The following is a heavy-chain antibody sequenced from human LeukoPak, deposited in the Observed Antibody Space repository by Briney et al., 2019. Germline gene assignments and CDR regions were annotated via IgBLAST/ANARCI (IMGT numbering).Heavy chain of an antibody. CDR2: ISGSGGST. J-gene: IGHJ4*02. D-gene: IGHD3-22*01. Sequence: GGSLRLSCAASGFTFSSYGMSWVRQAPGKGLEWVSAISGSGGSTYYADSVKGRFTISRDNSKNTLYLQMNSLRAEDTAVYYCAKDQHDIHDSSGYDHWGQGTLVTVSS. V-gene: IGHV3-23*01. CDR1: GFTFSSYG. CDR3: AKDQHDIHDSSGYDH.